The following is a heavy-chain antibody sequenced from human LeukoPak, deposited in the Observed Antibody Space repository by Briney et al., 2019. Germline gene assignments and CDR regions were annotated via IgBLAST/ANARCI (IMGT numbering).Heavy chain of an antibody. V-gene: IGHV3-48*01. CDR2: ISSSSTI. J-gene: IGHJ5*02. CDR1: GFAFSGYS. CDR3: ARDVSIAVAGTDWFDP. D-gene: IGHD6-19*01. Sequence: GGSLRLSCEASGFAFSGYSMNWVRQAPGKGLEWVSYISSSSTIYYADSVKGRFTISRDKAKNSLYLQMNSLRAEDTAVYYCARDVSIAVAGTDWFDPWGQGTLVTVSS.